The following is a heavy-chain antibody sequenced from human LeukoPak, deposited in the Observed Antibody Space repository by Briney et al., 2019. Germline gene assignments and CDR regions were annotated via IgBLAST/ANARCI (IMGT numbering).Heavy chain of an antibody. V-gene: IGHV3-43*02. J-gene: IGHJ4*02. CDR2: ITRDGGRT. CDR3: AREGPIAVAGYFDY. CDR1: VFTFDDYA. Sequence: GGSLRLSCEASVFTFDDYAMYWVRQAPGKGLEWVSVITRDGGRTYFAASVKGRFTISRDNSINTLYLRMNSLRTDDTALYYCAREGPIAVAGYFDYWGQGTLVTVSS. D-gene: IGHD6-19*01.